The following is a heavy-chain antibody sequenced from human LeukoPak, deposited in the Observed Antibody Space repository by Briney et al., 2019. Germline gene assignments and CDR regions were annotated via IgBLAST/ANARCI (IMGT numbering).Heavy chain of an antibody. CDR3: ARFLDYGDHLGYFDN. J-gene: IGHJ4*02. V-gene: IGHV5-51*04. Sequence: GESLKISCKSSGYTFPNYWIGWVRQMPGKGLEYMGIIYPGDSETIYSPSFQGQVTISADKPITTAYLQWSSLKASDSGRYYCARFLDYGDHLGYFDNWGQGALVTVSS. D-gene: IGHD4/OR15-4a*01. CDR1: GYTFPNYW. CDR2: IYPGDSET.